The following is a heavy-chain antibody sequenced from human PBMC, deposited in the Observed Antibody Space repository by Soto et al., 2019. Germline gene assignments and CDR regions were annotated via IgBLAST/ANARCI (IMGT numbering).Heavy chain of an antibody. CDR3: ARCREQLAGQNDAFDI. CDR2: IIPIFGTA. CDR1: GGTFSSYA. V-gene: IGHV1-69*13. Sequence: SVKVSCKASGGTFSSYAISWVRQAPGQGLEWMGGIIPIFGTASYAQKFQGRVTITADESTSTAYMELSSLRSEDTAVYYCARCREQLAGQNDAFDIWGRGIMVTVSS. J-gene: IGHJ3*02. D-gene: IGHD6-6*01.